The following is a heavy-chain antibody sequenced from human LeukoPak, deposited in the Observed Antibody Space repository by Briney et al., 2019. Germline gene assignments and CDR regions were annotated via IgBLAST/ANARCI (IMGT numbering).Heavy chain of an antibody. D-gene: IGHD1-1*01. CDR2: IYYSGST. Sequence: SETLSLTCTVSGGSISSYYWSWIRQPPGKGLEWIGYIYYSGSTYYNPSLKSRVTISVDTPKNQFSLKLSSVTAADTAVYYCARATGTTFSPDYYYYYMDVWGKGTTVTVSS. CDR1: GGSISSYY. CDR3: ARATGTTFSPDYYYYYMDV. V-gene: IGHV4-59*12. J-gene: IGHJ6*03.